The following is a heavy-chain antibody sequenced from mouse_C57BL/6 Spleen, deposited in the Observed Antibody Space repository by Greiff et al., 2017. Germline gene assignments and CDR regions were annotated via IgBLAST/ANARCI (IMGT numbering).Heavy chain of an antibody. CDR3: ARSGYYGNFFAY. J-gene: IGHJ3*01. CDR2: INPSTGGT. Sequence: VQLQQSGPELVKPGASVKISCKASGYSFTGYYMNWVKQSPEKSLEWIGEINPSTGGTTYNQKFKAKATLTVDKSSSTAYMQLKSLTSEDSAVYYCARSGYYGNFFAYWGQGTLVTVSA. D-gene: IGHD2-1*01. CDR1: GYSFTGYY. V-gene: IGHV1-42*01.